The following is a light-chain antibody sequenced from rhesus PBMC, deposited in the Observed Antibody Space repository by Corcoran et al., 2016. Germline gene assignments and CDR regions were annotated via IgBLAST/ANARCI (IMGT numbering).Light chain of an antibody. Sequence: DIQMTQSPSSLSASVGDTVTITCRASQRISSWSAWYQQKQGKAPKLLIYKASTLQSGVPSRFSGSGSGTDFILTISSLQSEDFATYSFQQYSSSPLTFGQGTKVEIK. J-gene: IGKJ1*01. CDR3: QQYSSSPLT. V-gene: IGKV1-22*01. CDR2: KAS. CDR1: QRISSW.